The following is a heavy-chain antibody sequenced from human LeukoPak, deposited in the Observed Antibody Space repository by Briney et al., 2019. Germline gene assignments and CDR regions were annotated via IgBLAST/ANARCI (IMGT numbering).Heavy chain of an antibody. CDR3: ARDKDSSTNHAKILYDV. J-gene: IGHJ3*01. Sequence: PSETLSLTCTVSGGSITSYYWTWIRQPPGKGLEWIGFIYGAGSAKYNPSLKSRVTMSLDPSKNHFSLSLTSATAADSAVYYCARDKDSSTNHAKILYDVWGQRTMVTVPS. V-gene: IGHV4-59*01. CDR2: IYGAGSA. D-gene: IGHD2-15*01. CDR1: GGSITSYY.